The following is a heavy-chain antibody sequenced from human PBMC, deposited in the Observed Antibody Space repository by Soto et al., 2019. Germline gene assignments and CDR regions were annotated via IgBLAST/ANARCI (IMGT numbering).Heavy chain of an antibody. Sequence: EVQLVESGGVVVQPGGSLRLSCAASGFTFDDYAMHWVRQAPGKGLEWVSLISWDGGSTYYADSVKGRFTISRDNSKNSLYLQMNSLRAEDTALYYCAKDICSGGSCPNYCGMDGWGQGTTVTVSS. J-gene: IGHJ6*02. V-gene: IGHV3-43D*04. CDR3: AKDICSGGSCPNYCGMDG. D-gene: IGHD2-15*01. CDR1: GFTFDDYA. CDR2: ISWDGGST.